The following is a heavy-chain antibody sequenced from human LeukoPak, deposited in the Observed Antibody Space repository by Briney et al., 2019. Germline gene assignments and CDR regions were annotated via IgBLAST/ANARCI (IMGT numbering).Heavy chain of an antibody. CDR2: VQRDGSYK. D-gene: IGHD1-26*01. Sequence: GGSLRLSCAASGFSFSGYGMHWVRQAPGKGLEWVAFVQRDGSYKNYADSVKGRFTISRDNSKNTLYLQMNSLRAEDTAVYYCARAVGAWDAFDIWGQGTMVTVSS. CDR1: GFSFSGYG. J-gene: IGHJ3*02. CDR3: ARAVGAWDAFDI. V-gene: IGHV3-30*02.